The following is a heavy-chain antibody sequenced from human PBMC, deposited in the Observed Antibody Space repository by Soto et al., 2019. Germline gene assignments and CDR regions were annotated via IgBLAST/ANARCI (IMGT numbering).Heavy chain of an antibody. CDR3: ARGQYYDSSGYYYILYYFDY. Sequence: GASVKVSCKASGYTFTSYAMHWVRQAPGQRLGWMGWINAGNGNTKYSQKFQGRVTITRDTSASTAYMELSSLRSEDTAVYYCARGQYYDSSGYYYILYYFDYWGQGTLVTVSS. CDR1: GYTFTSYA. CDR2: INAGNGNT. J-gene: IGHJ4*02. V-gene: IGHV1-3*01. D-gene: IGHD3-22*01.